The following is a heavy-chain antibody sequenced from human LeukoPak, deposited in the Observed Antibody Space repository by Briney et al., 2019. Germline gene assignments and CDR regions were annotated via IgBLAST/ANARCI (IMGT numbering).Heavy chain of an antibody. Sequence: SETLSLTCTVSAGPISSYYWTWIRRPPGKGLEWIGYIYYSGSTNYNPSLKSRVAISLDTSKNQFSLKLSSVTAADTAIYYCARGRPDFWTNFYTYFFDSWGQGTLVTVSS. CDR2: IYYSGST. CDR1: AGPISSYY. D-gene: IGHD3/OR15-3a*01. CDR3: ARGRPDFWTNFYTYFFDS. J-gene: IGHJ4*02. V-gene: IGHV4-59*01.